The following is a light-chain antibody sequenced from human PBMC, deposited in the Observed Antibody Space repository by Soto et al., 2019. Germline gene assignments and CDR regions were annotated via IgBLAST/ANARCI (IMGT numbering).Light chain of an antibody. J-gene: IGLJ1*01. V-gene: IGLV2-14*01. Sequence: QSVLTQPASVSGSPGQSITISCTGTSSDVGGYNYVSWFQQNPGKAPKLMIYEARNRPSGVSNRFSGSKSGNTASLTISGLQAEDEADYYCSSYTSNNTLVFGTGTKVTVL. CDR2: EAR. CDR3: SSYTSNNTLV. CDR1: SSDVGGYNY.